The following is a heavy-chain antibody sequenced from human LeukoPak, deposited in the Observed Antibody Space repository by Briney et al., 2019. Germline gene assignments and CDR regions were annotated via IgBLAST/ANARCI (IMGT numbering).Heavy chain of an antibody. V-gene: IGHV3-74*01. J-gene: IGHJ3*02. D-gene: IGHD2-2*01. Sequence: GGSLRLSCAASGFTFSSYWMHWVRQAPGKGLVWVSRINSDGSSTSYADSVKGRFTISRDNSKNTLCLQMNSLRAEDTAVYYCAKFPPYCSSTSCNDAFDIWGQGTMVTVSS. CDR2: INSDGSST. CDR3: AKFPPYCSSTSCNDAFDI. CDR1: GFTFSSYW.